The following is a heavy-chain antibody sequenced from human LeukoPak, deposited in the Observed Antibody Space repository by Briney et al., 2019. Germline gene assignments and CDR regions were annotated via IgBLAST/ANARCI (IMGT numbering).Heavy chain of an antibody. CDR2: IKQDGSEK. D-gene: IGHD6-6*01. CDR1: GFTFSSYW. V-gene: IGHV3-7*03. Sequence: PGGSLRLSCAASGFTFSSYWMSWVRQAPGKGLEGVANIKQDGSEKYYVDSVKGRFTISRDNAKNSLSLYLQMNSLRSEDTAVYYCASSPRIVGRLDYYYYMDVWGKGTTVTVSS. CDR3: ASSPRIVGRLDYYYYMDV. J-gene: IGHJ6*03.